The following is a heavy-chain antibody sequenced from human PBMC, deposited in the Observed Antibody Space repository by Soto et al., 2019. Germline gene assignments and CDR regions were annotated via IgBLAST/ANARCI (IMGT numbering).Heavy chain of an antibody. CDR3: TRCDVTIFGVVNDPLDV. D-gene: IGHD3-3*01. J-gene: IGHJ6*02. CDR1: GFSFGDYA. V-gene: IGHV3-49*03. CDR2: VRNTAYGETT. Sequence: SLRLSGTTSGFSFGDYAMSWFRLAPGKGLEWVGIVRNTAYGETTEYAASVRGRFTISRDDYKSIAYLQMNSLKTEDTAVYYCTRCDVTIFGVVNDPLDVSGQGTTVTVSS.